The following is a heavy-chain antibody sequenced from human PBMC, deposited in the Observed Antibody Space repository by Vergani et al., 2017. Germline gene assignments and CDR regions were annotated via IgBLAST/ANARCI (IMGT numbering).Heavy chain of an antibody. CDR1: GFTFSSYA. D-gene: IGHD3-3*01. Sequence: EVQLVESGGGLVKPGGSLRLSCAASGFTFSSYAMSWVRQAPGKGLEWVSAISGSGGSTYYADSVKGRFTISRDNSKNTLYLQMNSLRAEDTAVYYCAKVLSYDFWSGYYLGAFDIWGQGTMVTVSS. CDR2: ISGSGGST. CDR3: AKVLSYDFWSGYYLGAFDI. V-gene: IGHV3-23*04. J-gene: IGHJ3*02.